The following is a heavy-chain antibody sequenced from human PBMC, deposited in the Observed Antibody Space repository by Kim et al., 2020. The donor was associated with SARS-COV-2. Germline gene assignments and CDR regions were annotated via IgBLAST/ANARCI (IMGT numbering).Heavy chain of an antibody. V-gene: IGHV3-21*06. CDR3: AKSLVRGVDWFDS. CDR2: ISANSVTI. CDR1: GFTFSSYS. J-gene: IGHJ5*01. Sequence: GGSLRLSCAASGFTFSSYSMNWVRQAPGKGLEWVSSISANSVTIYYADSLKGRFTISRDNAKSSLYLQMNSLRAEDTAVYYCAKSLVRGVDWFDSWGQGTLVTVSS. D-gene: IGHD3-10*01.